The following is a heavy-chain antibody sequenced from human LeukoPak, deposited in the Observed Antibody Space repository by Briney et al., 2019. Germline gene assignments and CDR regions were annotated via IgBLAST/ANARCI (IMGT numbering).Heavy chain of an antibody. V-gene: IGHV3-7*01. CDR1: GFTFSNRW. D-gene: IGHD3-10*01. CDR2: IKEDGSET. Sequence: GGSLRLSCAASGFTFSNRWMTWVRQAPGRGLEWVANIKEDGSETFYGDSVKGRFTISRDNAENFLNLQMNNLRPEDTAMYYCARHLFRAISPGYWGQGTLVTVSS. CDR3: ARHLFRAISPGY. J-gene: IGHJ4*02.